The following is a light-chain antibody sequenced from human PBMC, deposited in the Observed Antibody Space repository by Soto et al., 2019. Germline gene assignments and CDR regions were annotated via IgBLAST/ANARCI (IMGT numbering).Light chain of an antibody. CDR2: DAS. Sequence: ETVLTQSPATLSLSPGERATLSCRASQSISSLVAWYQQTPGQAPRLLIYDASNRATGIPARFSGSGSGTDFTLTISSLEPEDFAVYYCQQRSNWPLTFGGGTKVEMK. CDR1: QSISSL. V-gene: IGKV3-11*01. J-gene: IGKJ4*01. CDR3: QQRSNWPLT.